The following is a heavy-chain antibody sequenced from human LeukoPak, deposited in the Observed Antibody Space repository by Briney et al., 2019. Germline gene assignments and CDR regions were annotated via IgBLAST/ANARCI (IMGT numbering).Heavy chain of an antibody. D-gene: IGHD1-26*01. Sequence: GGSLRLSCAASGFTFDDYGMSWVRQAPGKGLEWVSGINWNGGSTGYADSVKGRFTISRDNAKNSLYLQMNSLRAEDTALYYCARAHGSYGNRAFDIWGQGTMVTVSS. J-gene: IGHJ3*02. CDR2: INWNGGST. V-gene: IGHV3-20*04. CDR3: ARAHGSYGNRAFDI. CDR1: GFTFDDYG.